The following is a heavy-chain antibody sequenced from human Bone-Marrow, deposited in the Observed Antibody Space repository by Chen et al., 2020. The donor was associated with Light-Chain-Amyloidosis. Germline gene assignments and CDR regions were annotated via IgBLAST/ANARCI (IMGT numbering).Heavy chain of an antibody. CDR1: GGSFSGYY. CDR2: INHSGST. D-gene: IGHD6-19*01. CDR3: ARAPSSGWYFD. V-gene: IGHV4-34*01. J-gene: IGHJ4*02. Sequence: QVQLQQWGAGLLKPSETLSRTCAVYGGSFSGYYWSWIRQPPGKGLEWIGEINHSGSTNYNPSLKSRVTISVDTSKNQFSLKLSSVTAADTAVYYCARAPSSGWYFDWGQGTLVTVSS.